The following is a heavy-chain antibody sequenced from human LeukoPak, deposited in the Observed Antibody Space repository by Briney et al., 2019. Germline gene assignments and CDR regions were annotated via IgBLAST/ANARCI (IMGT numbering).Heavy chain of an antibody. CDR1: GGSFSGYY. D-gene: IGHD2-2*03. V-gene: IGHV4-34*01. Sequence: PSETLSPTCAVYGGSFSGYYWSWIRQPPGKGLEWIGEINHSGSTNYNPSLKSRVTISVDTSKNQFSLKLSSVTAADTAVYYCAKDDWIFSKAFDIWGQGTMVTVSS. CDR2: INHSGST. CDR3: AKDDWIFSKAFDI. J-gene: IGHJ3*02.